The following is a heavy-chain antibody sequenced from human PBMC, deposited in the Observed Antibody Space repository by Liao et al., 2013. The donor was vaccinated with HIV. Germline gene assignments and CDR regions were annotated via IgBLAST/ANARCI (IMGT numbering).Heavy chain of an antibody. CDR1: GVSISSYY. V-gene: IGHV4-59*03. CDR3: SASGGPYWYHNL. Sequence: QVQLQESGPRLVKPSETLSLTCTVSGVSISSYYWNWIRQPPGKGLEWIGYVSDGGSSNYNPQPSLRSRAAISVDTSTNQISLELTSATAADTAVYYCSASGGPYWYHNLWGRGTLVTVSS. J-gene: IGHJ2*01. CDR2: VSDGGSS. D-gene: IGHD3-16*01.